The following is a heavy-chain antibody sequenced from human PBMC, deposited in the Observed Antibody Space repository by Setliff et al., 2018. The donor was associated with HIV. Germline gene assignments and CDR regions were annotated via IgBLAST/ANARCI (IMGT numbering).Heavy chain of an antibody. CDR1: GFTFSNYA. Sequence: GGSLRLSCAASGFTFSNYAMSWVRQAPGEGLQWVSAMSGSGANAYYADSVKGRFTVSRDNSKNTLYLHMNSLRAEDTAVYYCARDIPPEYPGFDLWGQGTVVTVS. D-gene: IGHD6-6*01. J-gene: IGHJ3*01. V-gene: IGHV3-23*01. CDR3: ARDIPPEYPGFDL. CDR2: MSGSGANA.